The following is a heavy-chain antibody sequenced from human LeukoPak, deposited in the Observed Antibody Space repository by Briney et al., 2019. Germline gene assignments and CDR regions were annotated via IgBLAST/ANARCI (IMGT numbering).Heavy chain of an antibody. Sequence: PGGSLRLSCAASGFTFSSYGMSWARQAPGKGLEWVSGISGSGGSTYYADSVKGRFTISRDNSKNTLYLQINSLRAEDTAVYYCAKGPQSTYYYYVDVWGKGTTVTVSS. CDR2: ISGSGGST. CDR1: GFTFSSYG. V-gene: IGHV3-23*01. D-gene: IGHD2-2*01. J-gene: IGHJ6*03. CDR3: AKGPQSTYYYYVDV.